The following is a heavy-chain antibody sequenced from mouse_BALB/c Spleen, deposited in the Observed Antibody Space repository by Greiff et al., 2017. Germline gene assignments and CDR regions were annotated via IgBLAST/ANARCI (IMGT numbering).Heavy chain of an antibody. CDR3: AGPIYYDYDEAY. V-gene: IGHV5-6-2*01. CDR1: GFTFSSYY. Sequence: DVKLVESGGGLVKLGGSLKLSCAASGFTFSSYYMSWVRQTPEKRLELVAAINSNGGSTYYPDTVKGRFTISRDNAKNTLYLQMSSLKSEDTALYYCAGPIYYDYDEAYWGQGTLVTVSA. CDR2: INSNGGST. J-gene: IGHJ3*01. D-gene: IGHD2-4*01.